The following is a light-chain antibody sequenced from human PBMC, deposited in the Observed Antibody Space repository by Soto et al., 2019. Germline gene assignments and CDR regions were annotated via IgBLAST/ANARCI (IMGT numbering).Light chain of an antibody. Sequence: QSALTQPASVSGSPGQSITISCTGTSSDVGGYNYVSWYQQHPGKAPKLILYEVISRPSGVSNRFSGSKSGNTASLTISGVQAEDEADYYCSSHTMTSTVIFGGGTKLTVL. CDR2: EVI. J-gene: IGLJ2*01. CDR1: SSDVGGYNY. CDR3: SSHTMTSTVI. V-gene: IGLV2-14*01.